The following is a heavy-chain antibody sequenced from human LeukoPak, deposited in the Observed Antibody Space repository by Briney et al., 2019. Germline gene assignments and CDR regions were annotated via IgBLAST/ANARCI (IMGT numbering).Heavy chain of an antibody. D-gene: IGHD3-22*01. J-gene: IGHJ4*02. V-gene: IGHV1-69*04. Sequence: GASVKVSRKASGGTFSSYAISWVRQAPGQGLEWMGRIIPILGIANYAQKFQGRVTITADKSTSTAYMELSSLRSEDTAVYYCARDLTRGAYYYDSSGYSYFDYWGQGTLVTVSS. CDR1: GGTFSSYA. CDR3: ARDLTRGAYYYDSSGYSYFDY. CDR2: IIPILGIA.